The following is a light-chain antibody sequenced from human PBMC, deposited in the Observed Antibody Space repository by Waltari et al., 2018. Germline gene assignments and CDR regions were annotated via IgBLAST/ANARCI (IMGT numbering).Light chain of an antibody. J-gene: IGLJ3*02. V-gene: IGLV1-40*01. CDR1: STHIGPGYN. CDR3: QSSDSSLRGSM. Sequence: QSVLTQPPSVSGAPGPRVATQCTGSSTHIGPGYNVPRYQQVPGSAPKLLIFNNNNRPSGVPDRFSGSKSGTSASLAITGLQAEDEADYYCQSSDSSLRGSMFGGGTRLTVL. CDR2: NNN.